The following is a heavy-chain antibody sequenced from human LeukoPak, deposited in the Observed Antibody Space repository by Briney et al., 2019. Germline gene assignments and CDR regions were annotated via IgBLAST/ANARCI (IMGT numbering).Heavy chain of an antibody. CDR2: ISGSGGST. D-gene: IGHD6-13*01. J-gene: IGHJ5*02. Sequence: GGSLRLSCAASGFTFSSYAMSWVRQAPGKGLECVSGISGSGGSTYYADSVKGRFTISRDNSKNTLYLQMNSLRAEDTAVYYCAKDSSSWYKDWFDPWGQGTLVTVSS. CDR3: AKDSSSWYKDWFDP. V-gene: IGHV3-23*01. CDR1: GFTFSSYA.